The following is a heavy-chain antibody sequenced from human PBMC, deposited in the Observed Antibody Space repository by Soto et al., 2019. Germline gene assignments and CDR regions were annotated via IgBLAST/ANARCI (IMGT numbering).Heavy chain of an antibody. CDR1: RFTFSSYG. CDR2: ISYDGSNK. CDR3: AKDHGYCSSTSCYIY. J-gene: IGHJ4*02. V-gene: IGHV3-30*18. D-gene: IGHD2-2*02. Sequence: QVQLVESGGGVVQPGRSLRLSCAANRFTFSSYGIHWVRQAPGKGLEWVAVISYDGSNKYYADSVKGRFTISRDNSKNTLYLQMNSLRAEDTAVYYCAKDHGYCSSTSCYIYWGQGTLVTVSS.